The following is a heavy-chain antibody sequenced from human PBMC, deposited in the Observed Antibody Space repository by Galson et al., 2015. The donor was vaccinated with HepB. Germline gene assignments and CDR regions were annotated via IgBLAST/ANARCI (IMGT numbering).Heavy chain of an antibody. CDR1: GFTFSGYW. V-gene: IGHV3-7*03. CDR3: ARDRWKQLGYSYFDL. Sequence: SLRLSCAASGFTFSGYWMSWVRQAPGKGLEWVANIKQDGSEKYYVDSVKGRFTISRDNAKSSLYLQMNSLRAEDTAVYYCARDRWKQLGYSYFDLWGRGTLVTVSS. J-gene: IGHJ2*01. CDR2: IKQDGSEK. D-gene: IGHD5-18*01.